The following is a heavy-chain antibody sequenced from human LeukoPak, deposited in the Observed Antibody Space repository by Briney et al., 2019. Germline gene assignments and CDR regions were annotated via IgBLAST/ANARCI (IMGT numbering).Heavy chain of an antibody. V-gene: IGHV4-30-2*01. Sequence: PSQTLSLTCAVSGGSISSGGYSWSWIRQPPGKGLEWIGYIYHSGSTNYNPSLKSRVTISVDTSKNQFSLKLSSVTAADTAVYYCARGLGSDYWGQGTLVTVSS. J-gene: IGHJ4*02. CDR1: GGSISSGGYS. CDR2: IYHSGST. CDR3: ARGLGSDY.